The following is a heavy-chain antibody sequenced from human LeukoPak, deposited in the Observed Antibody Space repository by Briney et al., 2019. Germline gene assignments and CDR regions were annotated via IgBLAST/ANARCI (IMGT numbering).Heavy chain of an antibody. D-gene: IGHD4/OR15-4a*01. CDR3: ARRPGEYGGNDFDY. V-gene: IGHV4-59*08. J-gene: IGHJ4*02. Sequence: SETLSLTCTVSGVSISSYYWSWIRQPPGKGLEWIGYIYYTGSTHYNPSLKSRVTISVDTSKNQFSLKLSSVTAADTAVYYCARRPGEYGGNDFDYWGQGTLVTVSS. CDR2: IYYTGST. CDR1: GVSISSYY.